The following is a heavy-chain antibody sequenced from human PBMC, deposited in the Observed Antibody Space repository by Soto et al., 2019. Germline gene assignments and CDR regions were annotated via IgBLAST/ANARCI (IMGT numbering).Heavy chain of an antibody. D-gene: IGHD6-19*01. CDR2: IVPIFGTT. V-gene: IGHV1-69*12. CDR3: ARVEAVAGIYNYHGLDV. Sequence: QVQLVQSGAEVKKPGSSVKVSCKASGGTFSNYAISWVRQAPGQGLEWMGGIVPIFGTTYYAQKFQGRVTIIAGDSTTTAYLELSSLRSEDTAMYYCARVEAVAGIYNYHGLDVWGQGTAVSVSS. CDR1: GGTFSNYA. J-gene: IGHJ6*02.